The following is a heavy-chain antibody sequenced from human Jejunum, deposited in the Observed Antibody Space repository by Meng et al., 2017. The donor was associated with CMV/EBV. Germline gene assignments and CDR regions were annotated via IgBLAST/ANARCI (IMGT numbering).Heavy chain of an antibody. D-gene: IGHD4/OR15-4a*01. CDR2: ISAYNGVT. V-gene: IGHV1-18*01. CDR3: AGDADYGASLGAFYFDS. CDR1: GYTFTSYG. J-gene: IGHJ4*02. Sequence: QAQLVQSGAEVKKPGASVRVSCKASGYTFTSYGFNWVRQAPGQGLEWMGWISAYNGVTTYAQKVQGRVSMTTDTSTSTAYMELRSLTSDDTAVYYCAGDADYGASLGAFYFDSWGQGTLVTVSS.